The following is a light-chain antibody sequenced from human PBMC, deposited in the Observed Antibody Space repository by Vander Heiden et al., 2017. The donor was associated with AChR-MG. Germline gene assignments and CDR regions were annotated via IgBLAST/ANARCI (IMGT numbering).Light chain of an antibody. CDR1: TLGDKY. Sequence: SYELTQPPSESVSPGQQARLTCSVETLGDKYTGWYQQKPGQSPVLVIYQDTKRPSGIPERFSGSTSGNTATLTISGTQVVDEADYYCQAWDSTTVIFGGGTKLTVL. CDR2: QDT. CDR3: QAWDSTTVI. V-gene: IGLV3-1*01. J-gene: IGLJ2*01.